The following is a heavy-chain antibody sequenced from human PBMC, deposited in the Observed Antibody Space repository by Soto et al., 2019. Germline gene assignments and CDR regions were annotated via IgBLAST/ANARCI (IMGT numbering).Heavy chain of an antibody. D-gene: IGHD2-2*01. CDR3: ARDKDIVVVPAAIPGYWFDP. J-gene: IGHJ5*02. CDR2: ISSNGGST. Sequence: PGGSRRLSCSASGFTFSSYAMHWVRQAPGKGLEYVSAISSNGGSTYYADSVKGRFTISRDNSKNTLYLQMNSLRAEDTAVYYCARDKDIVVVPAAIPGYWFDPWGQG. CDR1: GFTFSSYA. V-gene: IGHV3-64*04.